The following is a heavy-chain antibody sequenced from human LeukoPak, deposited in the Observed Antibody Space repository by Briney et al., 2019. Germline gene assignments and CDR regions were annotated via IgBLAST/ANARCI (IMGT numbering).Heavy chain of an antibody. J-gene: IGHJ4*02. V-gene: IGHV3-21*01. CDR3: ARGSTVTHFDY. CDR1: GLTFSSYS. Sequence: GGSLRLSCAASGLTFSSYSMNWVRQAPGKGLEWVSSISSSSSYIYYADSVKGRFTISRDNAKNSLYLQMNSLRAEDTAVYYCARGSTVTHFDYWGQGTLVTVSS. D-gene: IGHD4-17*01. CDR2: ISSSSSYI.